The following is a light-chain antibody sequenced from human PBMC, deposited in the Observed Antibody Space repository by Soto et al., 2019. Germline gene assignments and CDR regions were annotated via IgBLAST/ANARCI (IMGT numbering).Light chain of an antibody. CDR3: SSHTSGSTRV. CDR2: EVT. CDR1: FSDVGGYDY. Sequence: QSALTQPASVSGSPGQSIAISCTGTFSDVGGYDYVSWYQQHPDKAPKLMIYEVTKRPSGVSNRFSVSKYGNTASLTISGLQPEDEADYYCSSHTSGSTRVFGSGTKVTVL. V-gene: IGLV2-14*01. J-gene: IGLJ1*01.